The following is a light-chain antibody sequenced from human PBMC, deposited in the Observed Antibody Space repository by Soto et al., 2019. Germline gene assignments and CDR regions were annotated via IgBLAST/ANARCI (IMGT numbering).Light chain of an antibody. CDR1: QSLNSX. J-gene: IGKJ2*01. V-gene: IGKV1-5*03. CDR2: KTS. CDR3: QQYNTYS. Sequence: DIQMTQSPSTLSASVGDRVSITCRASQSLNSXLAWYQQKPGKAPKLLIYKTSTLESGVXSXXSGSGSGTEFTLTISXLXXDXFATYYCQQYNTYSFGQGTKLEIK.